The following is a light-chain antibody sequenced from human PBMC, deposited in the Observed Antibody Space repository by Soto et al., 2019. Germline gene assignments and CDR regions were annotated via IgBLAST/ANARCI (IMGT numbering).Light chain of an antibody. Sequence: DIQMTQSPSTLSASVGDRVTITCRASQTITRWLAWYQQKPGKAPKLLIYEASSLQSGVPSRFSGSGSGTEIAHTISRLQPEDCGSYYCQQYTYPSPGAFGGGKKVEIK. V-gene: IGKV1-5*03. CDR1: QTITRW. J-gene: IGKJ4*01. CDR3: QQYTYPSPGA. CDR2: EAS.